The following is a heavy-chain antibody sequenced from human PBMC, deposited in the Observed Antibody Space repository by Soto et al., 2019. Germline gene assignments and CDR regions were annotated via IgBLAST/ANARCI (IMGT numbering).Heavy chain of an antibody. CDR3: TKESYCSSTRCWGDNWFDP. D-gene: IGHD2-2*01. V-gene: IGHV3-23*01. CDR2: ISGSGGST. J-gene: IGHJ5*02. Sequence: GGSLRLSCAAFGFTFTNYAMSWVRQTPGKGPEWVSHISGSGGSTHYADSVKGRFTISRDNSKNTLYLQMNSLRAEDTAIYYCTKESYCSSTRCWGDNWFDPWGQGTLVNVSS. CDR1: GFTFTNYA.